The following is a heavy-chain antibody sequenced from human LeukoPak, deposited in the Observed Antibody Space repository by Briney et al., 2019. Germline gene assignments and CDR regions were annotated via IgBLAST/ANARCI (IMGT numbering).Heavy chain of an antibody. D-gene: IGHD6-13*01. CDR3: ARDSSTWSWAEYFQH. CDR1: GFTFSSYG. CDR2: ISYDGSNK. Sequence: GRSLRLSCAASGFTFSSYGMHWVRQAPGKGLEWVAVISYDGSNKYYADSVKGRFTISRDNAENSLFLQMNCLRAEDTAVYYCARDSSTWSWAEYFQHWGQGTPVTVSS. J-gene: IGHJ1*01. V-gene: IGHV3-30*03.